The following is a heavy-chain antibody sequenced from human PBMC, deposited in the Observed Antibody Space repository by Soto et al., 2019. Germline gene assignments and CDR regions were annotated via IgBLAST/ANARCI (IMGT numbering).Heavy chain of an antibody. CDR2: IYYSGST. J-gene: IGHJ6*02. CDR3: ARQRPNYDSWSGYSSPLDV. V-gene: IGHV4-39*01. Sequence: SETLSLTCTVSGGSISSSSYYWGWIRQPPGKGLEWIGSIYYSGSTYYNPSLKSRVTISVDTSKNQFSLKLSSVTAADTAVYYCARQRPNYDSWSGYSSPLDVWGQGTTVTVSS. D-gene: IGHD3-3*01. CDR1: GGSISSSSYY.